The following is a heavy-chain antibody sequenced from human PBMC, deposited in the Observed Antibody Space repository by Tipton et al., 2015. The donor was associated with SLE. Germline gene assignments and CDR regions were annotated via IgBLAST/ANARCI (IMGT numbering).Heavy chain of an antibody. CDR2: ISGYSGNT. CDR1: GYTFTNYG. Sequence: QLVQSGGELKKPGASVKVSCKASGYTFTNYGISWVRQAPGQGLEWMGWISGYSGNTNYAQKLQGRVTMTTDTSTSTAYMELRSLRSDDTAVYYCARACSGGSCYGDCCGQGNLVTVSP. J-gene: IGHJ4*02. CDR3: ARACSGGSCYGDC. V-gene: IGHV1-18*01. D-gene: IGHD2-15*01.